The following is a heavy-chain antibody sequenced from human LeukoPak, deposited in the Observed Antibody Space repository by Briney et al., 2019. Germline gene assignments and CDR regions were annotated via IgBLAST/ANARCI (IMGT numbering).Heavy chain of an antibody. Sequence: GRSLRLSCAASGFTFSSYGMHWVRQAPGKGLEWVAVIWYDGSNKYYADSVKGRFTISRDNSKNTLYLQMHSLRAEDTAVYYCARDSRRYYYGSGSPPEFDPWGQGTLVTVSS. J-gene: IGHJ5*02. CDR3: ARDSRRYYYGSGSPPEFDP. CDR2: IWYDGSNK. V-gene: IGHV3-33*01. D-gene: IGHD3-10*01. CDR1: GFTFSSYG.